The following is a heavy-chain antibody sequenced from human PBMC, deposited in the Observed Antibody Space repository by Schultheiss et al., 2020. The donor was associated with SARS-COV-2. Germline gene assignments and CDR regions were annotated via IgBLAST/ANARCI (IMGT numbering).Heavy chain of an antibody. CDR1: GFTFSSFD. D-gene: IGHD1-26*01. Sequence: GGSLRLSCAASGFTFSSFDMHWVRQATGKGLEWVSLIGAAGDTYYSGSVKGRFTISRENAKNFLYLQMNSLRAGDTAVYYCAREWVGATDYWGQGTLVTVSS. J-gene: IGHJ4*02. CDR2: IGAAGDT. CDR3: AREWVGATDY. V-gene: IGHV3-13*01.